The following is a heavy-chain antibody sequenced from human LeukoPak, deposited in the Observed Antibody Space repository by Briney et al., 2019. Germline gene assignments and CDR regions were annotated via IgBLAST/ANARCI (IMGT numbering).Heavy chain of an antibody. D-gene: IGHD3-10*01. V-gene: IGHV4-39*01. J-gene: IGHJ3*02. Sequence: SETLSLTCTVSGGSISSSSYYWGWIRPPPGKGLEWIGSIYYSGSTYYNPSLKSRVTISVDTSKNQFSLKLSSVTAADTAVYYCARHKQGFGDDAFDIWGQGTMVTVSS. CDR3: ARHKQGFGDDAFDI. CDR2: IYYSGST. CDR1: GGSISSSSYY.